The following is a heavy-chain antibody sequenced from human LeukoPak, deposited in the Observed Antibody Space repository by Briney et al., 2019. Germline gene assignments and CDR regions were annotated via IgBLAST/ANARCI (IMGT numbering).Heavy chain of an antibody. CDR1: GYTFTSYY. Sequence: SVTVSCKASGYTFTSYYMHWVRPAPGQGLEWMGIMNPSSGSTSNAQKFQGRVSMTRDTSTRTVYMELSSLRSEDTAVYYCARVSEWGKYFDLGGRGTLVTVSS. V-gene: IGHV1-46*01. CDR2: MNPSSGST. D-gene: IGHD3-16*01. J-gene: IGHJ2*01. CDR3: ARVSEWGKYFDL.